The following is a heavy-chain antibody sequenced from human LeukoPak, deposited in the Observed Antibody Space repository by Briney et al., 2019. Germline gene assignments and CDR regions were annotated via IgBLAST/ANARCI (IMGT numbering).Heavy chain of an antibody. Sequence: SVKVSCKASGGTFSSYAISWVRQAPGQGLEWMGGIIPIFGTANYAQKFQGRVTITADESTSTAYMELSSLRSEDTAVYYCAGPKIDYDFWSGYLYCFDYWGQGTLVTVSS. J-gene: IGHJ4*02. CDR3: AGPKIDYDFWSGYLYCFDY. CDR1: GGTFSSYA. D-gene: IGHD3-3*01. CDR2: IIPIFGTA. V-gene: IGHV1-69*13.